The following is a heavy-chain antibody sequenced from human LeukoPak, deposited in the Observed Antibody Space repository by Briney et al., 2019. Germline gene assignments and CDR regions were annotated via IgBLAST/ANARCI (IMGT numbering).Heavy chain of an antibody. CDR3: AEERLYGILDY. J-gene: IGHJ4*02. Sequence: ASVKLSCKVSGYTLTVFTMDWVRHTPGKGREWMGGSDNEKRETIYARKFQGRVTMTEDTSTDTAYMELSSLRSEDTAVYYCAEERLYGILDYWGQGTLVTVSS. V-gene: IGHV1-24*01. CDR2: SDNEKRET. CDR1: GYTLTVFT. D-gene: IGHD6-25*01.